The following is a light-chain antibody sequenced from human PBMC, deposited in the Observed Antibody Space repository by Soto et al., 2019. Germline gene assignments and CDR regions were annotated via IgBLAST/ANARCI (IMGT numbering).Light chain of an antibody. V-gene: IGLV2-14*01. CDR1: SSYVGGYNY. Sequence: QSALTQPASVSGSPGQSITISCTGTSSYVGGYNYVSWYQQHPGKAPKFMIYEVSNRPSGVSNRFSGSKSGNTASLTISGLQAEDEADYYCSSYTSSSTLVVFGGGTKGTVL. J-gene: IGLJ2*01. CDR2: EVS. CDR3: SSYTSSSTLVV.